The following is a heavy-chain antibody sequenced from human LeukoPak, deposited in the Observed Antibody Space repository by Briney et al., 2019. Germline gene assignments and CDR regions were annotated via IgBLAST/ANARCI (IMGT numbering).Heavy chain of an antibody. V-gene: IGHV3-72*01. CDR1: GFTFSYYA. J-gene: IGHJ4*02. CDR2: VKHKANSYTT. CDR3: TKFDY. Sequence: GGSLRLSCAASGFTFSYYAMSWVRRAPGKGLEWVGLVKHKANSYTTEYAASVRGRFTISRDDSKNSLYLQMNSLKTEDTAVYFCTKFDYWGQGTLVTVSS.